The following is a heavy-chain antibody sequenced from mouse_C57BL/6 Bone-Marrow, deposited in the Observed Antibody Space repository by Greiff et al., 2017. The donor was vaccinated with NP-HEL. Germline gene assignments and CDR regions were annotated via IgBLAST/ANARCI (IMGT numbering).Heavy chain of an antibody. J-gene: IGHJ4*01. CDR2: ISSGSSTI. D-gene: IGHD1-1*01. CDR3: ARPDYYGSSYAMDD. CDR1: GFTFSDYG. V-gene: IGHV5-17*01. Sequence: EVKVVESGGGLVKPGGSLKLSCAASGFTFSDYGMHWVRQAPEKGLEWVAYISSGSSTIYYADTVKGRFTISRDNAKNTLFLQMTSLRAEDTAMYYCARPDYYGSSYAMDDWGQGTSVTVSS.